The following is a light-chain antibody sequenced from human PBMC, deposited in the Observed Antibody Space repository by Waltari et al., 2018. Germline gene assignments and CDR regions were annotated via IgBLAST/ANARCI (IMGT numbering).Light chain of an antibody. CDR3: QSSDSSTWV. J-gene: IGLJ3*02. CDR1: SGSIASNY. Sequence: NFMLTQPHSVSGSPGKTVTISCTRSSGSIASNYVQWCQQRPGTPPTTLIYENHQRPSWVPARFSGSIDSSSNSASLTISQLKTEDEADYYCQSSDSSTWVFGGGTKLTVL. CDR2: ENH. V-gene: IGLV6-57*01.